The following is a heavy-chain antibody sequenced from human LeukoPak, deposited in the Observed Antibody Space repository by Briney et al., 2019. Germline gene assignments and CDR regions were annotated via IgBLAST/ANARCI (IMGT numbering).Heavy chain of an antibody. CDR1: GFTFSSYA. CDR3: AKDSALVGATLYFDY. CDR2: ISGSGGST. J-gene: IGHJ4*02. Sequence: GGSLRLSCAASGFTFSSYAMHWVRQAPGKGLEWVSAISGSGGSTYYADSVKGRFTISRDNSKNTLYLQMNSLRAEDTAVYYCAKDSALVGATLYFDYWGQGTLVTVSS. V-gene: IGHV3-23*01. D-gene: IGHD1-26*01.